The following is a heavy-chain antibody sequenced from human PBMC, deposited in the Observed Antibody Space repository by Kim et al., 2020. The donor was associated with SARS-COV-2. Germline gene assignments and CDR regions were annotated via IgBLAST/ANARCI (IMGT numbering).Heavy chain of an antibody. J-gene: IGHJ4*02. Sequence: KFQGRVTITRDTSASTAYMELSSLRSEDTAVYYCARDMTTVTTGLNYFDYWGQGTLFTVSS. V-gene: IGHV1-3*01. CDR3: ARDMTTVTTGLNYFDY. D-gene: IGHD4-4*01.